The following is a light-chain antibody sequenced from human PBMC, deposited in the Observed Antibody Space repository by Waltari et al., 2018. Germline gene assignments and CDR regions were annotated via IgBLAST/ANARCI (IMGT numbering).Light chain of an antibody. J-gene: IGKJ2*01. CDR2: RAS. V-gene: IGKV3-20*01. CDR3: QQSGSSTYT. Sequence: EIVLTQSPATLSLSPGETATLSCRASQSVGSSLAWYQQKPGQAPRLLIYRASTRATGIPDRFSGSGSGTDFTLTISRLEPEDFAVYYCQQSGSSTYTFGQGTKLEIK. CDR1: QSVGSS.